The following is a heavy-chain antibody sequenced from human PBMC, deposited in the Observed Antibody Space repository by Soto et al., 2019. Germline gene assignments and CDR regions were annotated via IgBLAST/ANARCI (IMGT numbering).Heavy chain of an antibody. CDR1: GYTFTSYA. Sequence: ASEKVSCKASGYTFTSYAMHWVRQAPGQRLEWMGWINAGNGNTKYSQKFQGRVTITRDTSASTAYMELSSLRSEDTAVYYCARSSYDSSGYYLYYFDYWGQGTLVTVSS. CDR3: ARSSYDSSGYYLYYFDY. V-gene: IGHV1-3*01. J-gene: IGHJ4*02. CDR2: INAGNGNT. D-gene: IGHD3-22*01.